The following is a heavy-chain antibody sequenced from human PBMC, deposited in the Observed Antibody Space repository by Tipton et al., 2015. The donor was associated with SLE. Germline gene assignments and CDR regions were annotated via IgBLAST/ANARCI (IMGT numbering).Heavy chain of an antibody. CDR2: IYYSGST. CDR3: ARTALSSTSIPHWYFDL. D-gene: IGHD2-2*01. J-gene: IGHJ2*01. CDR1: GGSISSSSYY. Sequence: TLSLTCTVSGGSISSSSYYWGWIRQPPGKGLEWIGSIYYSGSTYYNPSLKSRVAISVDTSKNQFSLKLSSVTAADTAVYYCARTALSSTSIPHWYFDLWGRGTLVTVSS. V-gene: IGHV4-39*07.